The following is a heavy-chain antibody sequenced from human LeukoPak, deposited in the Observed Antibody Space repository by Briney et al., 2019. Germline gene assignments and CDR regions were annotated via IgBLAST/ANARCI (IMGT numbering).Heavy chain of an antibody. D-gene: IGHD5-18*01. J-gene: IGHJ5*02. CDR1: GYTFTSYG. CDR3: ARVPSYGYLDCFDP. CDR2: MNPNSGNT. Sequence: ASVKVSCKASGYTFTSYGISWVRQAPGQGLEWMGWMNPNSGNTGYAQKFQGRVTMTRNTSISTAYMELSNLRSEDTAVYYCARVPSYGYLDCFDPWGQGTLVTVSS. V-gene: IGHV1-8*02.